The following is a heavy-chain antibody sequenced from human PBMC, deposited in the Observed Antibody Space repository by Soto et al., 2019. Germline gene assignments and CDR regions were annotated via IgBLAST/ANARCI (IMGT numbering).Heavy chain of an antibody. J-gene: IGHJ1*01. V-gene: IGHV1-69*17. CDR3: ARDSLGAKGAEH. CDR2: IIPIIGVT. Sequence: QVQLVQSGAEVKRPGSSVKVSCESSGDTFNSYVISWVRQAPGQGLEWMGGIIPIIGVTHYAQKFQGRVTISALSATGTAYMELTNLRFEVTALYYCARDSLGAKGAEHWGPGTLVTVSS. D-gene: IGHD3-16*01. CDR1: GDTFNSYV.